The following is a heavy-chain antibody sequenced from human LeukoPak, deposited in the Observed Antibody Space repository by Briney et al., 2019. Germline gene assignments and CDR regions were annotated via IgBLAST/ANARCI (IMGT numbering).Heavy chain of an antibody. CDR1: GFSLNTYS. J-gene: IGHJ3*02. Sequence: GGSLRLSCAASGFSLNTYSMNWVRQAPGKGLEWISYITSSRSTIYYADSVKGRFTISRANAENSLYLQMNSLRADDTAVYYCAREYSSSSGRAFDIWGQGTMVTVSS. CDR3: AREYSSSSGRAFDI. D-gene: IGHD6-6*01. V-gene: IGHV3-48*01. CDR2: ITSSRSTI.